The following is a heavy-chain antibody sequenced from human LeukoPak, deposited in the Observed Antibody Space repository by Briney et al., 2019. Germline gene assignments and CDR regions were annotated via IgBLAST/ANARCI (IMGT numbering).Heavy chain of an antibody. Sequence: ASVKVSCKASVYTFSSYYMHWVRQAPGQGLEWVGLINPTGDSTNYAQNFRGRVTMTRDTSTSTVYMDLNSLRSEDTAVYYCAREASGGYFDYWGQGTLVTVSS. CDR2: INPTGDST. D-gene: IGHD4-23*01. CDR3: AREASGGYFDY. CDR1: VYTFSSYY. V-gene: IGHV1-46*01. J-gene: IGHJ4*02.